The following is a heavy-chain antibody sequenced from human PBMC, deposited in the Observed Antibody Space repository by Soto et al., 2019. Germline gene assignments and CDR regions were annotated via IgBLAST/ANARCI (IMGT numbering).Heavy chain of an antibody. J-gene: IGHJ4*02. Sequence: PGGSLRLSCAASGFTFSDYYMSWIRQAPGKGLEWVSYITDRGSTIYYADTVKGRFTISRDNAKNSLYLQMNSLRAEDTAVYYCARVPYDFWSGSNVGPIDNWGQGTLVTVSS. CDR1: GFTFSDYY. CDR3: ARVPYDFWSGSNVGPIDN. CDR2: ITDRGSTI. V-gene: IGHV3-11*01. D-gene: IGHD3-3*01.